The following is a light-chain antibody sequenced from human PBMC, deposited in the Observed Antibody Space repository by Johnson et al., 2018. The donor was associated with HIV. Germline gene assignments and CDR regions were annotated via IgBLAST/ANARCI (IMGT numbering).Light chain of an antibody. J-gene: IGLJ1*01. V-gene: IGLV1-51*02. CDR1: SSNIGNNY. CDR3: GTWDDSLSALYV. Sequence: QSVLTQPPSVSAAPGQKVTISRSGSSSNIGNNYVSWYQQLPGTAPKLLIYESNKRPSGIPDRFSGSKSGTSATLGITGLQTGDEADYYCGTWDDSLSALYVFGTGTKVTVL. CDR2: ESN.